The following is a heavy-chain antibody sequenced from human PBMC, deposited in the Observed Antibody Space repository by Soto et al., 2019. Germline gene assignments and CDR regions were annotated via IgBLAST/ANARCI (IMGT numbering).Heavy chain of an antibody. CDR2: IRQDGNEK. D-gene: IGHD5-12*01. J-gene: IGHJ6*02. V-gene: IGHV3-7*03. CDR3: TRPITNYGMDV. CDR1: GFTFSSYW. Sequence: GGSLRLSCAASGFTFSSYWMGWVRQAPGKGLEWVANIRQDGNEKYYMDSVKGRFTISRDNAENSLYLQMNSLRAEDTAVYYCTRPITNYGMDVWGQGSTVTVSS.